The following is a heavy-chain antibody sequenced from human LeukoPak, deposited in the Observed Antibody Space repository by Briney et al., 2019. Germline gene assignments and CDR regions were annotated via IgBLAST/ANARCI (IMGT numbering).Heavy chain of an antibody. Sequence: ASVKVSCKASGYTFTGFYMHWVRQALGQGLEWMGRINPNSGGANYAQKFQGRVTMTRDTSITTVYMELSRLGSNDTAVYYCAKAGAAAGRGSFYYYMDVWGKGTTVTVSS. V-gene: IGHV1-2*06. CDR1: GYTFTGFY. CDR3: AKAGAAAGRGSFYYYMDV. J-gene: IGHJ6*03. D-gene: IGHD6-25*01. CDR2: INPNSGGA.